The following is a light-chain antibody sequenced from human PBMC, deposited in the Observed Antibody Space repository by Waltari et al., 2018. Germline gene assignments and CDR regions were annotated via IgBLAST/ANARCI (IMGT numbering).Light chain of an antibody. CDR3: QKYGTLPAT. J-gene: IGKJ1*01. CDR2: DAS. CDR1: QSVSRT. V-gene: IGKV3-20*01. Sequence: EIVLTQSPGTLSLSPGERATLSCRASQSVSRTLAWYKQKPGQAPRLLIYDASTWATGIPDRFSGSGSGTDFSLTISRLEPEDFAVYYCQKYGTLPATFGQGTKVQIK.